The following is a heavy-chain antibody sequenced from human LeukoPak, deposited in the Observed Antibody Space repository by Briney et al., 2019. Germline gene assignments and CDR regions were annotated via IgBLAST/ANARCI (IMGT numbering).Heavy chain of an antibody. D-gene: IGHD3-3*01. V-gene: IGHV3-20*04. CDR1: GFSFDDYG. CDR2: MNWDGGLT. Sequence: AGSLRLSCAAYGFSFDDYGMSWLRQGPGKGLEWVSGMNWDGGLTAYADSVKGRFTISRDNAENSLYLQMNSLRAEDTAFYYCARGFWPRAPDFWGQGALVTVSS. CDR3: ARGFWPRAPDF. J-gene: IGHJ4*02.